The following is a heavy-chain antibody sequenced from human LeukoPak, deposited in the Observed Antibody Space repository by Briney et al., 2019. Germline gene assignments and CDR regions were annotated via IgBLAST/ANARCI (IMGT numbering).Heavy chain of an antibody. D-gene: IGHD2-2*01. Sequence: GGSLRLSCAASGFPLSNYAMSWVRQTPGKGLEWLSAFSGSGGSTYYEDSVKGRFTISRDNSKNTLYLQMNSLRAEDTAVYYCAKVFCTSISCPFDYWGQGTLVSVSS. J-gene: IGHJ4*02. CDR3: AKVFCTSISCPFDY. V-gene: IGHV3-23*01. CDR2: FSGSGGST. CDR1: GFPLSNYA.